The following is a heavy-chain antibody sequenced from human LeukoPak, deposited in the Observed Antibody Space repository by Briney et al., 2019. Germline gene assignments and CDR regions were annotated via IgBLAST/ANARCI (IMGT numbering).Heavy chain of an antibody. CDR2: IIPIFGTA. CDR1: GGTFSSYA. V-gene: IGHV1-69*13. Sequence: SVKVSCKASGGTFSSYAISWVRQAPGQGLEWMGGIIPIFGTANYAQKFQGRVTITADESTSTAYMELSSLRSEDTAVYYCARSSLVRWLVRNYYYYGMDVWGQGTTDTVSS. J-gene: IGHJ6*02. CDR3: ARSSLVRWLVRNYYYYGMDV. D-gene: IGHD6-19*01.